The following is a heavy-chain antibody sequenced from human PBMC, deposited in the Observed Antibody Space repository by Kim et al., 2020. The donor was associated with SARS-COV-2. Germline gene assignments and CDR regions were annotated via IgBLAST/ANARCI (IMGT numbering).Heavy chain of an antibody. Sequence: SETLSLTCTVSGASISNYYWSWIRQPPGKGLEWIGYIYDSGNAKYNPSLKSRVTISVDTSKNQFSLRLSSVTASDTAVYFCARRRGDESSSSYFRYFDYWGQGTLVTVSS. CDR3: ARRRGDESSSSYFRYFDY. CDR2: IYDSGNA. D-gene: IGHD3-22*01. CDR1: GASISNYY. V-gene: IGHV4-59*01. J-gene: IGHJ4*02.